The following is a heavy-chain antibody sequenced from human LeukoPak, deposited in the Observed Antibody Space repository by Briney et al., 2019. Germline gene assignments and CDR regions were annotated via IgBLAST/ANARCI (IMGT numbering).Heavy chain of an antibody. V-gene: IGHV1-18*01. CDR2: ISAYNGKT. J-gene: IGHJ6*03. CDR3: ARLYSSSWYYYYYYMDV. D-gene: IGHD6-13*01. CDR1: GYTFTNYG. Sequence: ASVKVSCKASGYTFTNYGISWMRQAPGQGLEWMGWISAYNGKTNYAQKLQGRVTMTTDTSTSTAYMELRSLRSDDTAVYYCARLYSSSWYYYYYYMDVWGKGTTVTISS.